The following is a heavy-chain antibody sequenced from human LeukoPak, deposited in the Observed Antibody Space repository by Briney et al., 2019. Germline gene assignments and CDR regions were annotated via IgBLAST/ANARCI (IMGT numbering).Heavy chain of an antibody. CDR2: ISPNSGGT. CDR1: GYTFTGYY. D-gene: IGHD6-19*01. V-gene: IGHV1-2*02. CDR3: ARSLRTAGY. J-gene: IGHJ4*02. Sequence: ASVKVSCKASGYTFTGYYIHWVRQAPGLRLEWMGWISPNSGGTSYAQQFQGRVTMTSDTSISTAYMELSSLRSDDTAVYYCARSLRTAGYWGQGTLVTVSS.